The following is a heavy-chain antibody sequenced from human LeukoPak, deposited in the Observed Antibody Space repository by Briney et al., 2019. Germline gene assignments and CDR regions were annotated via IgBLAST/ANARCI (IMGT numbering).Heavy chain of an antibody. J-gene: IGHJ6*02. V-gene: IGHV3-53*01. D-gene: IGHD4-17*01. CDR2: IYSGGST. Sequence: PGGSLRLSCAASGFTVSSNYMSWVRQAPGKGLEWVSVIYSGGSTYYADSVKGRFTISRDNSKNTLYLQMNSLRAEDTAVYYCAGHYGDSPFYYYGMDVWGQGTTATVSS. CDR3: AGHYGDSPFYYYGMDV. CDR1: GFTVSSNY.